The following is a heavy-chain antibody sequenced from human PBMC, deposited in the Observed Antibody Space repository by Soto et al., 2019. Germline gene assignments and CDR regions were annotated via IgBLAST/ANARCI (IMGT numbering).Heavy chain of an antibody. CDR2: INPQTGGT. CDR3: ARERYQVISDGMDV. Sequence: ASVTVSFTSSGSTFTGYYIHWVREAPGQGLEWMGWINPQTGGTSYAQKFQGRVTLSRDTSINTAYLELSRLTFDDAAVYFCARERYQVISDGMDVWGQGTTVTVSS. V-gene: IGHV1-2*02. J-gene: IGHJ6*02. D-gene: IGHD2-2*01. CDR1: GSTFTGYY.